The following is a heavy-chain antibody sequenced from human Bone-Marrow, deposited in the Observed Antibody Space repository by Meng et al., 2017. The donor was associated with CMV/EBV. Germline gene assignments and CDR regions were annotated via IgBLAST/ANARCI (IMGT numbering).Heavy chain of an antibody. Sequence: VQLVESGGGVVEPGRSRRLSCAASGFTFSSSAMHWVRQAPGKGLEWVSLISWDGGSTYYADSVKGRFTISRDNSKNSLYLQMNSLRAEDTALYYCAKNEGAMTTVTTTLDYWGQGTQVTVSS. CDR2: ISWDGGST. V-gene: IGHV3-43D*04. CDR3: AKNEGAMTTVTTTLDY. D-gene: IGHD4-17*01. J-gene: IGHJ4*02. CDR1: GFTFSSSA.